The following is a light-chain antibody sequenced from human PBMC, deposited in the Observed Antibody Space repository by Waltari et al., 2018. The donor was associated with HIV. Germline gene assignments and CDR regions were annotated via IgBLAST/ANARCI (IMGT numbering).Light chain of an antibody. CDR2: SNN. Sequence: QSSLTQSPSVSGTPWQRLNISCSESSCNLRRKTVNCYQQHPGNAPYLTIYSNNQRPSGVPDRFSGTKSGTSASLAISGLQSEYEADYYCAAWEDTLNGPNVVFGGGTKLTV. CDR3: AAWEDTLNGPNVV. J-gene: IGLJ2*01. V-gene: IGLV1-44*01. CDR1: SCNLRRKT.